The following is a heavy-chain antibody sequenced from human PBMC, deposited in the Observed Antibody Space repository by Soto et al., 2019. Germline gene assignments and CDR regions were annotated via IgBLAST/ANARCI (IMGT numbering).Heavy chain of an antibody. J-gene: IGHJ4*02. CDR3: AKASRGGIVATIVY. V-gene: IGHV3-9*01. CDR1: GFTFDDYA. Sequence: EVQLVESGGGLVQPGRSLRLSCAASGFTFDDYAMHWVRQAPGKGLEWVSGISWNSGSIGYADSVKGRFTISRDNAKNSLYLQMNSLRDEDTAFYYCAKASRGGIVATIVYWGQGTLVTVSS. CDR2: ISWNSGSI. D-gene: IGHD5-12*01.